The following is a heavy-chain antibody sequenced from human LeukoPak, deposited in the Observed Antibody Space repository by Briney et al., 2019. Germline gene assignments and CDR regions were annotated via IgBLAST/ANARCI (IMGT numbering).Heavy chain of an antibody. CDR1: GFSLSRYW. Sequence: PGGSLRLSCTGSGFSLSRYWMHWVRQAPGKRPVWISRINPDGGRTVYADSVKGRFTISRDNTRNTLYLEMKSLTDADTATYYCVREPADNGDFDFWGQGTMVSVSS. CDR2: INPDGGRT. V-gene: IGHV3-74*01. D-gene: IGHD2-8*01. CDR3: VREPADNGDFDF. J-gene: IGHJ4*02.